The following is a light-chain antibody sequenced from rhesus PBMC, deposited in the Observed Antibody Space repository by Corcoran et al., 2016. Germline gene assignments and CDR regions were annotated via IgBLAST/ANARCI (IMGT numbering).Light chain of an antibody. V-gene: IGKV3-42*01. J-gene: IGKJ4*01. CDR2: GAS. CDR1: QSVSSS. Sequence: EIVMTQSPATLSLSPGERATLSCRASQSVSSSLAWYQQKPGQAPKLLIYGASSRATGIPDRFSGRGSGTEFTLTISSLETEDVGVYYCQQDYSWPLTFGGGTKVELK. CDR3: QQDYSWPLT.